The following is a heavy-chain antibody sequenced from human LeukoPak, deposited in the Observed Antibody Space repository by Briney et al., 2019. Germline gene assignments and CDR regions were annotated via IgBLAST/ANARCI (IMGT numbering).Heavy chain of an antibody. V-gene: IGHV4-59*08. CDR2: INYSGYT. CDR3: ARTIGYCSDTSCYTTPYFDN. CDR1: GGSITSFY. J-gene: IGHJ4*02. D-gene: IGHD2-2*02. Sequence: PSETLSLTCSVSGGSITSFYWSWIRQPPGKGLEWVGFINYSGYTNYNPSLKSRVTISLDTSKNQFSLKLSSVTAADTAVYYCARTIGYCSDTSCYTTPYFDNWGQGTLVTVSS.